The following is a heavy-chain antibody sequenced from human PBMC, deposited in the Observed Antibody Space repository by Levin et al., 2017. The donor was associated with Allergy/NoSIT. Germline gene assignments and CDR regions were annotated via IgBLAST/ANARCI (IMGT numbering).Heavy chain of an antibody. J-gene: IGHJ4*02. Sequence: GGSLRLSCAASGFTFSSYEMNWVRQAPGKGLEWVSYISSSGSTIYYADSVKGRFTISRDNAKNSLYLQMNSLRAEDTAVYYCARGSMTTVTTYLDYWGQGTLVTVSS. D-gene: IGHD4-17*01. V-gene: IGHV3-48*03. CDR1: GFTFSSYE. CDR3: ARGSMTTVTTYLDY. CDR2: ISSSGSTI.